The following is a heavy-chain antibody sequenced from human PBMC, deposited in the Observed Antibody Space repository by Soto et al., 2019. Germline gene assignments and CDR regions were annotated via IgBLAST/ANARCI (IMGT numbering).Heavy chain of an antibody. CDR1: GGSIRSGDYY. J-gene: IGHJ4*01. D-gene: IGHD5-18*01. CDR3: VGVDGYSYGYSFDY. Sequence: SETLSLTCTVSGGSIRSGDYYWTWIRQPPGKGLEWIGYVYYTGSTNYNPSLKSRVTMSVDTSKNQFSLKLSSVTAADTAAYYCVGVDGYSYGYSFDYWGHGTLVTV. CDR2: VYYTGST. V-gene: IGHV4-30-4*01.